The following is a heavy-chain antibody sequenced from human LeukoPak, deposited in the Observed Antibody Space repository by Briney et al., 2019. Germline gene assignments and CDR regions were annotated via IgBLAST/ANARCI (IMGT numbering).Heavy chain of an antibody. Sequence: SETLSLTCTVSGGSISSSSYYWGWIRQPPGKGLEWIGSIYYSGSTYYNPSLKSRVTISVDRSKNQFSLKLSSVTAADTAVYYCARGLDDFWSGYQPSYFDYWGQGTLVTVSS. D-gene: IGHD3-3*01. CDR3: ARGLDDFWSGYQPSYFDY. J-gene: IGHJ4*02. CDR1: GGSISSSSYY. V-gene: IGHV4-39*07. CDR2: IYYSGST.